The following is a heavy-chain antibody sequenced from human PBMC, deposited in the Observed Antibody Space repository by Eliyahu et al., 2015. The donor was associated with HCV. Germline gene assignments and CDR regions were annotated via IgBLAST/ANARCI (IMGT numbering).Heavy chain of an antibody. J-gene: IGHJ4*02. D-gene: IGHD3-9*01. CDR1: GFTFDDYA. V-gene: IGHV3-9*01. CDR2: INWNSDTI. Sequence: EVQLVESGGGLVQPGRSLRLSCGASGFTFDDYAMHWVRQVPGKGLEWVSGINWNSDTIGYADSVKGRFTISRDNAKNSLYLQMNSLRAEDTALYYCAKDILTGYRLGYFDYWGQGTLVTVSS. CDR3: AKDILTGYRLGYFDY.